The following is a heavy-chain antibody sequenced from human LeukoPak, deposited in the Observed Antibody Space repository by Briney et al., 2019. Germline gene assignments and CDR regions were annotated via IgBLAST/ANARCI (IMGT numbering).Heavy chain of an antibody. Sequence: ASVKVSCKASGYTFNGYYMHWVRQAPGQGLEWMGWINPNSGGTTYAQKFQGRVTMTRDTSISTAYMELSRLRSDDTAVYYCARGGHIRTTVTSDAFDIWGQGTMVTVSS. V-gene: IGHV1-2*02. CDR2: INPNSGGT. CDR1: GYTFNGYY. D-gene: IGHD4-17*01. CDR3: ARGGHIRTTVTSDAFDI. J-gene: IGHJ3*02.